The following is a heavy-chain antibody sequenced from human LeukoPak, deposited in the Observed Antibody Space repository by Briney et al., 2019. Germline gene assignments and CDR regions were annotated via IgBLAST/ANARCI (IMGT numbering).Heavy chain of an antibody. Sequence: SETLSLTCTVSGGSISSYYWSWIRQPPGKGLEWIGYIYYSGSTNYNPSLKSRVTISVDTSKNQFSLKLSSVTAADTAVYYCARDRGSQPFIDYWGRGTLVTVSS. D-gene: IGHD1-26*01. J-gene: IGHJ4*02. V-gene: IGHV4-59*01. CDR3: ARDRGSQPFIDY. CDR2: IYYSGST. CDR1: GGSISSYY.